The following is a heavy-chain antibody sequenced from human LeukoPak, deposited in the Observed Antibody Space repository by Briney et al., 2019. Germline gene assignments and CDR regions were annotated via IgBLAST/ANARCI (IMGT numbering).Heavy chain of an antibody. J-gene: IGHJ4*02. Sequence: SETLSLTCTVSGGSISSYYWSWIRQPPGKGLEWIGYIYYSGSTNYNPSLKSRVTISVDTSKNQFSLKLSSVNAADTAVYYCARVEMATITVDYWGQGTLVTVSS. V-gene: IGHV4-59*08. CDR1: GGSISSYY. CDR2: IYYSGST. D-gene: IGHD5-24*01. CDR3: ARVEMATITVDY.